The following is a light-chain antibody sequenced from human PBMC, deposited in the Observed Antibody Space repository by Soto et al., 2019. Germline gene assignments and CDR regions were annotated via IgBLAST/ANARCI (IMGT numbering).Light chain of an antibody. CDR2: TNN. Sequence: QPVLTQPPSASGTPGQRVTISCSGSSSNIGINSVYWFQQLPGTAPKLLIYTNNQRPSGVPDRFSGSKSGTSASLAISGLRSDDETDYYCATWDDSLSGWVFGGGTKLAVL. J-gene: IGLJ3*02. CDR3: ATWDDSLSGWV. V-gene: IGLV1-47*01. CDR1: SSNIGINS.